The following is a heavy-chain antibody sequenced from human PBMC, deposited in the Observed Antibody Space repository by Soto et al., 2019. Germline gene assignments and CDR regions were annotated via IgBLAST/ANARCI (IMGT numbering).Heavy chain of an antibody. D-gene: IGHD4-17*01. CDR2: ISSSSSYI. Sequence: PGGPLRLSCAASGFTFSSYSMNWVRQAPGKGLEWVSSISSSSSYIYYADSVKGRFTISRDNAKNSLYLQMNSLRAEDTAVYYCAREKYGDYVLIRWGQGTLVTVSS. J-gene: IGHJ4*02. CDR3: AREKYGDYVLIR. V-gene: IGHV3-21*01. CDR1: GFTFSSYS.